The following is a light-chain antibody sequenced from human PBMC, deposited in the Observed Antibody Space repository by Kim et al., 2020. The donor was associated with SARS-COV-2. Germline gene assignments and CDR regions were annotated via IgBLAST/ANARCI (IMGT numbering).Light chain of an antibody. CDR2: WAS. CDR3: QQYFSTPYT. CDR1: QSVLFSSNNENH. Sequence: DIVMTQSPDSLAVSLGERATINCLSSQSVLFSSNNENHLGWYQQKPGQSPKLLIYWASSRESGVPDRFSGSGSGTNFTLTISSLQAEDAAVYCCQQYFSTPYTFGQGTKLEI. V-gene: IGKV4-1*01. J-gene: IGKJ2*01.